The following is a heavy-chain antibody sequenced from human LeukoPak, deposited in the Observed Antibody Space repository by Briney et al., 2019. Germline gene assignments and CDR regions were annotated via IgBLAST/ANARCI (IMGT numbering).Heavy chain of an antibody. CDR1: GFTFSSYG. D-gene: IGHD3-10*01. V-gene: IGHV3-23*01. CDR2: ISGSGGST. CDR3: AKYERLGYYYGSGSYLFDY. Sequence: PGGSLRLSCAASGFTFSSYGMSWVRQAPGKGLEWVSAISGSGGSTYYADSVKGRFTISRDNSKNTLYLQMNSLRAEDTAVYYCAKYERLGYYYGSGSYLFDYWGQGTLVTVSS. J-gene: IGHJ4*02.